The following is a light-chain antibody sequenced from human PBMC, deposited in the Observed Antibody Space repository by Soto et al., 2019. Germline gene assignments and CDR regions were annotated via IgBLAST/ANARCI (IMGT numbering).Light chain of an antibody. CDR1: SSDVGGYNY. V-gene: IGLV2-14*01. Sequence: QYVLTQPASLSGSPGQSITISCTGTSSDVGGYNYVSWYQQHPGKAPKLMIYDVSYRPSGVSDRFSGSKSGNTASLTISGLQSEDEADYYCDSYTSGSSYVFGTGTKLTVL. J-gene: IGLJ1*01. CDR3: DSYTSGSSYV. CDR2: DVS.